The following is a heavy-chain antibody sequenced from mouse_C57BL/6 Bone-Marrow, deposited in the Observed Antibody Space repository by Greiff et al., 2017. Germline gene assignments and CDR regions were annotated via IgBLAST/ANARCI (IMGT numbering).Heavy chain of an antibody. CDR2: IYPTSGRT. J-gene: IGHJ2*01. Sequence: QVQLQQPGAELVKPGASVKMSCKASGYTFTSYWITWVKQRPGQGLEWIGDIYPTSGRTNYNEKFKSKAILTVDTSSKTAYMQLSSLTSEDSEVFYCARSGPLGRSVDYWGQGTTLTVSS. CDR1: GYTFTSYW. D-gene: IGHD4-1*01. CDR3: ARSGPLGRSVDY. V-gene: IGHV1-55*01.